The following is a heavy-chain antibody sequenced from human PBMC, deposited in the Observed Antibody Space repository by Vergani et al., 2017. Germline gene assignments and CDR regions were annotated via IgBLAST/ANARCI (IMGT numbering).Heavy chain of an antibody. CDR3: ARGAAPDYYYYNGMDV. Sequence: EVQLVESGGGLVQPGGSLRLSCAASGFTVSSNYMSWVRQAPGKGLEWVSVIYSGGSTYYADSVKGRFTISRHNSKNPLYLQMNSLGAEKTAVYYCARGAAPDYYYYNGMDVWGQGTTVTVSS. CDR2: IYSGGST. V-gene: IGHV3-53*04. J-gene: IGHJ6*02. CDR1: GFTVSSNY. D-gene: IGHD6-6*01.